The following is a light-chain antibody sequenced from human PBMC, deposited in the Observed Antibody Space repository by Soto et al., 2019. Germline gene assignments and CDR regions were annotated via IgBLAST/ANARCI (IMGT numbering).Light chain of an antibody. Sequence: QSALTQPASVSGSPGQSITISCTGTSSDVGAYNYVSWYQQHPGKAPKLMIYDVSNRPSGVSNRFSGSKSGNTASLTISGLQAEDEGDYYCTSFTSASTQVFGGGTKLTVL. CDR1: SSDVGAYNY. J-gene: IGLJ2*01. V-gene: IGLV2-14*01. CDR3: TSFTSASTQV. CDR2: DVS.